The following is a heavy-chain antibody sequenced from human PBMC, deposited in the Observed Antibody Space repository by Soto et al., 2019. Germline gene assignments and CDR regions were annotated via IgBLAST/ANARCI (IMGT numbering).Heavy chain of an antibody. CDR1: GYSFTSYW. CDR3: ARHYSGYENWFDP. D-gene: IGHD5-12*01. V-gene: IGHV5-10-1*01. J-gene: IGHJ5*02. CDR2: IDPSDSYT. Sequence: PGESLKISCKGSGYSFTSYWISWVRQMPGKGLEWMGRIDPSDSYTNYSPSFQGHVTIPADKSISTAYLQWSSLKASDTAMYYCARHYSGYENWFDPWGQGTLVTVSS.